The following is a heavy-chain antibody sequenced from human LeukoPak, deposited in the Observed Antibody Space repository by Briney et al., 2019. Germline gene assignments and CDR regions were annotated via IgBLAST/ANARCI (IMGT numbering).Heavy chain of an antibody. CDR1: GGSISSDY. V-gene: IGHV4-59*01. CDR3: AGGDSFLTPLWFGEL. D-gene: IGHD3-10*01. CDR2: IYYSGST. Sequence: PSETLSLTCTVSGGSISSDYWSWIRQPPGKGLEWIGYIYYSGSTNYNPSLKSRVTILVDTSKNQFSLKLSSVTAADTAVYYCAGGDSFLTPLWFGELWGQGTLVTVSS. J-gene: IGHJ4*02.